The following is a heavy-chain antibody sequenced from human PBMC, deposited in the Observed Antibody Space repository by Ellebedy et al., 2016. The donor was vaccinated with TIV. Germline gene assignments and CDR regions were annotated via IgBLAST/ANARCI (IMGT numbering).Heavy chain of an antibody. D-gene: IGHD6-19*01. CDR2: ISHTGTRT. CDR1: GFTFNNYA. CDR3: AKGRGGGSDSSAPRYYFDS. Sequence: PGGSLRLSCAASGFTFNNYAMSWFARAPGKGLEWVSTISHTGTRTYYPNSVEGRFIISRDISKRTLYLQMNSLRAEDTAVFYCAKGRGGGSDSSAPRYYFDSWGLGTLVTVSS. J-gene: IGHJ4*02. V-gene: IGHV3-23*01.